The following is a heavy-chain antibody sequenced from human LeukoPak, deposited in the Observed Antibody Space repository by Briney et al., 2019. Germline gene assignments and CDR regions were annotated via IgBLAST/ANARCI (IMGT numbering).Heavy chain of an antibody. CDR1: GFTFNSYS. CDR3: ARDPLELRLTPFDY. V-gene: IGHV3-21*01. CDR2: ISSSSYI. D-gene: IGHD5-24*01. J-gene: IGHJ4*02. Sequence: GGSLRLSCAASGFTFNSYSMNWVRQAPGKGLEWVSSISSSSYIYYVDSVKGRFTISRDNAKNSLYLQMNSLRAEDTAVYYCARDPLELRLTPFDYWGQGTLVTVSS.